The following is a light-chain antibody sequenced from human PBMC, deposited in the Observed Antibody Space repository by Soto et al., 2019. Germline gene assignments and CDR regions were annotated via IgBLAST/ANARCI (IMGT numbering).Light chain of an antibody. V-gene: IGKV3-20*01. CDR3: QQYGSSRWT. CDR1: QTGSGSY. Sequence: ESVLTQAPGTLSLSPGERATLSCRASQTGSGSYLAWYQQRPGQAPRLLIYGASSRATGIPDRFSGSGSGTDFTLTITRLEPEDFAVYYCQQYGSSRWTFGRGTKVAIK. J-gene: IGKJ1*01. CDR2: GAS.